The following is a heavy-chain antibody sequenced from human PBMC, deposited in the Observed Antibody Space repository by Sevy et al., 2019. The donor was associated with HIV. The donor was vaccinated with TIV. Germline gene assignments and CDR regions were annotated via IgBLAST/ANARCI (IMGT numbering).Heavy chain of an antibody. CDR3: ARGIGQQLAVSFDY. D-gene: IGHD6-13*01. CDR1: GYTFTRYG. CDR2: INTNTGNP. V-gene: IGHV7-4-1*02. Sequence: ASVKVSCKASGYTFTRYGINWVRQAPGQGPEWMGWINTNTGNPTYDQGFTGRFVFSLDTAASTASLVIRSLKTDDTAIYYCARGIGQQLAVSFDYCGQGTLVTVSS. J-gene: IGHJ4*02.